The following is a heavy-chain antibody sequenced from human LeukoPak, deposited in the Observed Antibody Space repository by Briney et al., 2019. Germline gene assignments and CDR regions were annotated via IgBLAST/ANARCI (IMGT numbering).Heavy chain of an antibody. CDR3: ARDYCSSTSCLFDY. V-gene: IGHV3-33*01. CDR1: GFTFGDYA. CDR2: IWNDGSNK. J-gene: IGHJ4*02. D-gene: IGHD2-2*01. Sequence: GGSLRLSCTTSGFTFGDYAMTWFRQAPGKGLEWVAVIWNDGSNKYYADSVKGRFTISRDNSKNTLYLQMNSLRAEDTAVYYCARDYCSSTSCLFDYWGQGTLVTVSS.